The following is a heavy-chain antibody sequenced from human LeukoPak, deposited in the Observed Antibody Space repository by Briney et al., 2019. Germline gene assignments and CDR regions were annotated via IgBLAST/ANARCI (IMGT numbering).Heavy chain of an antibody. Sequence: GGSLRLSCVGSGFRFDDYGMHWVRQAPGKGLEWVAGISWNSFSIDYGDSVKGRFTISRDNARNSLFLQMNSLTVEDTALYYCAKSGPDTTMLHGFDKWGQGTLVAVSS. CDR1: GFRFDDYG. CDR2: ISWNSFSI. J-gene: IGHJ4*02. D-gene: IGHD3-10*01. CDR3: AKSGPDTTMLHGFDK. V-gene: IGHV3-9*01.